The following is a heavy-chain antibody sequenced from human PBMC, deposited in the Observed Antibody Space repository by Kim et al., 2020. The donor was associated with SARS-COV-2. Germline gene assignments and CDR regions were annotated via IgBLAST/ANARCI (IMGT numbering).Heavy chain of an antibody. J-gene: IGHJ3*02. CDR3: ARRGDYYDSSGYYYDAFDI. Sequence: ASVKVSCKASGYTFTSYAMNWVRQASGQGLEWMGWINTNTGNPTYAQGFTGRFVFSLDTSVSTAYLQISSLKAEDTAVYYCARRGDYYDSSGYYYDAFDIWGQGTMVTVSS. V-gene: IGHV7-4-1*02. CDR2: INTNTGNP. CDR1: GYTFTSYA. D-gene: IGHD3-22*01.